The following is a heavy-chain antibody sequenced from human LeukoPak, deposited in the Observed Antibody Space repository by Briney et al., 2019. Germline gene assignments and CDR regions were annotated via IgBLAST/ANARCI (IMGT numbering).Heavy chain of an antibody. J-gene: IGHJ3*02. Sequence: PGRSLRLSCAASGFTFDDYAMHWVRQAPGKGLEWVSGISWNSGSIGYADSAKGRFTISRDNAKNSLYLQMNSLRAEDTALYYCAKDITMIVESPPVAFDIWGQGTMVTVSS. V-gene: IGHV3-9*01. D-gene: IGHD3-22*01. CDR3: AKDITMIVESPPVAFDI. CDR1: GFTFDDYA. CDR2: ISWNSGSI.